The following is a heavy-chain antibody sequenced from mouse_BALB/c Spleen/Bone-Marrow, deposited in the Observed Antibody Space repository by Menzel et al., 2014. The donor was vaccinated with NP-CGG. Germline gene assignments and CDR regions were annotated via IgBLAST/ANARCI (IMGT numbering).Heavy chain of an antibody. V-gene: IGHV1-82*01. CDR1: GYAFSSSW. Sequence: QVQLQQSGPEMVKPGASVKISCRASGYAFSSSWMNWVKQRPGQGLEWIGRIYPGDGDTNYNGKFKGKATLTADKSSSTAYMQLSSLTPVDSAVYICARTYGSSYFVYWGQGTPVTVSA. CDR3: ARTYGSSYFVY. D-gene: IGHD1-1*01. CDR2: IYPGDGDT. J-gene: IGHJ3*01.